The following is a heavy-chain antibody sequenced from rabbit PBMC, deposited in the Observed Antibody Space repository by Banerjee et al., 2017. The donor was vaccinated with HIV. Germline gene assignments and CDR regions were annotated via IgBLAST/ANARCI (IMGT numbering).Heavy chain of an antibody. V-gene: IGHV1S40*01. D-gene: IGHD1-1*01. CDR3: ARGVSGYGAPNL. Sequence: QSLEESGGDLVKPGASLTLTCTASGFSFSTSYYMCWVRQAPGKGLEWIACIYAGSSGSTYYASWAKGRFTISKTSSTTVTLQMTSLTAADTATYFCARGVSGYGAPNLWGQGTLVTVS. J-gene: IGHJ4*01. CDR1: GFSFSTSYY. CDR2: IYAGSSGST.